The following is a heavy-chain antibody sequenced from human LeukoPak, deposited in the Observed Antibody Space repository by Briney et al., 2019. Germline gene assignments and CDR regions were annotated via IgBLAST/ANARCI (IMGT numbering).Heavy chain of an antibody. Sequence: PGGSLRLSCAASGFTFSSYAMSWVRQAPGKGLEWVGRIKSKTDGGTTDYAAPVKGRFTISRDDSKNTLYLQMNSLKTEDTAVYYCTTYYYGSGSLCWGQGTLVTVSS. CDR3: TTYYYGSGSLC. CDR1: GFTFSSYA. D-gene: IGHD3-10*01. CDR2: IKSKTDGGTT. J-gene: IGHJ4*02. V-gene: IGHV3-15*01.